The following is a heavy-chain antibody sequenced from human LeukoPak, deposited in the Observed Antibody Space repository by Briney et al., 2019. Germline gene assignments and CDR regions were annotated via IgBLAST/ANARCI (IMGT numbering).Heavy chain of an antibody. Sequence: GGSLRLSCAASGFTFSSYAMSWVRQAPGKGLEWVSAISGSGGSTYYAGSVKGRSTISRDNSKNTLYLQMNSLRAEDTAVYYCAKGGLRLRDYWGQGTLVTVSS. CDR2: ISGSGGST. CDR1: GFTFSSYA. J-gene: IGHJ4*02. CDR3: AKGGLRLRDY. V-gene: IGHV3-23*01.